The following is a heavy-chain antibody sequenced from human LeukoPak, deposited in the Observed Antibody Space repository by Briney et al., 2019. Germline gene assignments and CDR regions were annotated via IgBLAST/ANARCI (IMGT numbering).Heavy chain of an antibody. V-gene: IGHV3-23*01. CDR2: ISGSSGGT. D-gene: IGHD5-18*01. Sequence: GESLRLSCAGSGFTFSSYAMSWVRQTPGKGLEWVSSISGSSGGTYYADSVRGRFTISRDNSKNTLYLQMNSLRAEDTAVYYCANSLRGYSYATFDFWGQGTLVTVSS. CDR3: ANSLRGYSYATFDF. CDR1: GFTFSSYA. J-gene: IGHJ4*02.